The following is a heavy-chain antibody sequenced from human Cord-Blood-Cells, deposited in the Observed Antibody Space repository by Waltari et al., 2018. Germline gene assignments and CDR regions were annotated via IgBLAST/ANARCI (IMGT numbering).Heavy chain of an antibody. D-gene: IGHD6-19*01. V-gene: IGHV1-18*01. CDR2: ISAYNGNT. CDR3: AIDKPGIAVAGTYFQH. J-gene: IGHJ1*01. Sequence: QVQLVQSGAEVKKPGASVKVSCKASGYTFTSYGISWVRQAPGQGLEWMGWISAYNGNTNYAQQLQGRVTMTTDTSTSTAYMGLRGLRSDDTAVYYCAIDKPGIAVAGTYFQHWGQGNLVTVSS. CDR1: GYTFTSYG.